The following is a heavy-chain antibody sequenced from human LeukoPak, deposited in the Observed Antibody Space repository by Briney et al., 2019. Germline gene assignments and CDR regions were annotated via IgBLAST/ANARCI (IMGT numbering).Heavy chain of an antibody. CDR3: AKYTPTVTTQRGYFDY. CDR2: ISGSGGST. D-gene: IGHD4-17*01. V-gene: IGHV3-23*01. Sequence: GGSLRLSCAASGFTFSSYAMSWVRQAPGKGLEWVSAISGSGGSTYYADSVKGRFIISRDNSKNTLYLQMNSLRAEDTAVYYCAKYTPTVTTQRGYFDYWGQGTLVTVSS. J-gene: IGHJ4*02. CDR1: GFTFSSYA.